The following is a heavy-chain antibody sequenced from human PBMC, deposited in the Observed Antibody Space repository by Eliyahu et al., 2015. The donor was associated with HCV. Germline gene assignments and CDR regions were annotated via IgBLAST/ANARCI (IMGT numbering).Heavy chain of an antibody. CDR2: ISYNGNT. D-gene: IGHD2-15*01. CDR3: ARLSPVVAVISAPRGYFDY. CDR1: DGSISSRNYY. J-gene: IGHJ4*02. Sequence: QLQESGPGLVKPSETLSLTCTISDGSISSRNYYWGWIRQPPGKGLEWLGTISYNGNTYYKPSLKSRVTISEDTSKNQISLRLNSVTAADTAVYFCARLSPVVAVISAPRGYFDYWGQGIQVTVSS. V-gene: IGHV4-39*01.